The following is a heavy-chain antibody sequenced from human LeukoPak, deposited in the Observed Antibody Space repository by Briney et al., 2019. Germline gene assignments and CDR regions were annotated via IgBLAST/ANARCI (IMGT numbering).Heavy chain of an antibody. CDR1: GGSISSSSYY. CDR3: ARRAGATYGYFDY. D-gene: IGHD1-26*01. J-gene: IGHJ4*02. V-gene: IGHV4-39*01. CDR2: IYYNGNT. Sequence: SETLSLTCTVSGGSISSSSYYWGWMRQPPGKGLEWIGSIYYNGNTYYNPSLKSRVSISVDTSKNQFSLKLSSVTAADTAVYYCARRAGATYGYFDYWGQGTLVTVSS.